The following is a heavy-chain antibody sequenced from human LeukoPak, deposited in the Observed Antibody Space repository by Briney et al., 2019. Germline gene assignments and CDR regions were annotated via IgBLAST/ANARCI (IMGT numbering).Heavy chain of an antibody. V-gene: IGHV1-2*02. D-gene: IGHD6-13*01. J-gene: IGHJ4*02. CDR2: INPNSGGT. CDR1: GYTFTGYY. CDR3: ARGGYGHSSSDY. Sequence: ASVRVSCKASGYTFTGYYMHWVRQAPGQGLEWMGWINPNSGGTNYAQKFQGRVTMTTDTSTSTAYMELRSLRSDDTAVYYCARGGYGHSSSDYWGQGTLVTVSS.